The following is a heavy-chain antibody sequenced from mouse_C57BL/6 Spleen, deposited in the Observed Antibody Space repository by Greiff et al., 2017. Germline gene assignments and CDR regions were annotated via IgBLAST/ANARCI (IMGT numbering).Heavy chain of an antibody. V-gene: IGHV1-9*01. J-gene: IGHJ4*01. Sequence: QVQLQQSGAELMKPGASVKLSCKATGYTFTGYWIEWVKQRPGHGLEWIGEILPGSGSTNDNEKFKGKATFTADTSSNTAYMQLSSLTTEDSAIYYCASIYGNYNYYAMDYWGQGTSVTVSS. CDR3: ASIYGNYNYYAMDY. CDR1: GYTFTGYW. D-gene: IGHD2-1*01. CDR2: ILPGSGST.